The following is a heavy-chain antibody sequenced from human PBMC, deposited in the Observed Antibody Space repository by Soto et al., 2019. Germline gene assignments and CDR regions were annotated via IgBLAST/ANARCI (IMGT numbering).Heavy chain of an antibody. Sequence: SETLSLTCAVSGGSISSSNWWSWVRQPPGKGLEWIGEIYHSGSTNYNPSLKSRVTISVDKSKNQFSLKLSSVTAADTAVYYCARGLGGTYYDFWSGAYYFDYWGQGTLVTVSS. CDR3: ARGLGGTYYDFWSGAYYFDY. CDR2: IYHSGST. V-gene: IGHV4-4*02. J-gene: IGHJ4*02. CDR1: GGSISSSNW. D-gene: IGHD3-3*01.